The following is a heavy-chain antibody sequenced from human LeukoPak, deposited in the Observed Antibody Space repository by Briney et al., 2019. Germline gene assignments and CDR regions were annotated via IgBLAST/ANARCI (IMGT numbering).Heavy chain of an antibody. CDR1: GFTFSSYS. D-gene: IGHD2-21*01. CDR2: ISSSSSYI. Sequence: KTGGSLRLSCASSGFTFSSYSMNWLRQAPGKGLEWVSSISSSSSYIYYADSVKGRFTISRYNAKTSLYMQMNSLRAEDTAVYYCARDQDCDYFDYWGQGNLVTVSS. CDR3: ARDQDCDYFDY. J-gene: IGHJ4*02. V-gene: IGHV3-21*01.